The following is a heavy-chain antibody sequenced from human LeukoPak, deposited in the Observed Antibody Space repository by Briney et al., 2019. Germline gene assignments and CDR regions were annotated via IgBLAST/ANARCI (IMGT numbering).Heavy chain of an antibody. D-gene: IGHD3-22*01. Sequence: GGSLRLSCAASGFTFSSYWMSWVRQAPGKGLEWVTNIKQDGSEKYYVDSVKGRFTISRDNAKNSLYLQMNSLRAEDTAVYYCARVLADEYYYDSSGYRGYYFDYWGQGTLVTVSS. CDR2: IKQDGSEK. V-gene: IGHV3-7*03. CDR1: GFTFSSYW. CDR3: ARVLADEYYYDSSGYRGYYFDY. J-gene: IGHJ4*02.